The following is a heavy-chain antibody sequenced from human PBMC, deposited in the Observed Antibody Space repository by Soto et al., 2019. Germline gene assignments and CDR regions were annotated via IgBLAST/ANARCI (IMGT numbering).Heavy chain of an antibody. CDR2: ISAYNGNT. Sequence: ASVKVSCKASGYTFTSYGISWVRQAPGQGLEWMGWISAYNGNTNYAQKLQGRVTMTTDTSTSTAYMELRSLRSDDTAVYYCARVPRFPGTTLAYYCGMDVWGQGPTVTVSS. CDR3: ARVPRFPGTTLAYYCGMDV. V-gene: IGHV1-18*01. D-gene: IGHD1-7*01. J-gene: IGHJ6*02. CDR1: GYTFTSYG.